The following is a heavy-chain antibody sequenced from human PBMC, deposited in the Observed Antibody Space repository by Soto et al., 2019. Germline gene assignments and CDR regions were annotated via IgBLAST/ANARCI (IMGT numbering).Heavy chain of an antibody. CDR2: IYYSGST. D-gene: IGHD5-18*01. CDR3: AREARESGYSYGFWFDY. J-gene: IGHJ4*02. V-gene: IGHV4-59*01. Sequence: SETLSLTCTVSGGSISSYYWSWIRQPPGKGLEWIGYIYYSGSTNYNPSLKSRVTIPVDTSKNQFSLKLSSVTAADTAVYYCAREARESGYSYGFWFDYWGQGTLVTVSS. CDR1: GGSISSYY.